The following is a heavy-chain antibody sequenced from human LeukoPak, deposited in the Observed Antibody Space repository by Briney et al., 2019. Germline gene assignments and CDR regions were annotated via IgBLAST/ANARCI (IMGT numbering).Heavy chain of an antibody. Sequence: PSQTLSLTCTVSGDFISSGVSYWSWIRQHPGRGLEWIGNIYYSGSTHYNPSLKSRLTISVDTSKNQFSLKLSSVTAADTAVYYCARAPHYDISAFDYWGQGTLVTVSS. CDR1: GDFISSGVSY. V-gene: IGHV4-31*03. CDR2: IYYSGST. D-gene: IGHD3-9*01. CDR3: ARAPHYDISAFDY. J-gene: IGHJ4*02.